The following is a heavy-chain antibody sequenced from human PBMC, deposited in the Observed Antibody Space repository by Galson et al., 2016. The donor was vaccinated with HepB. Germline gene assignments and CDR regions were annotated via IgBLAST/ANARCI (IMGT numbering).Heavy chain of an antibody. Sequence: SLRLSCAASGFTFSNYAMNWVRQAPGKGLEWVSGISGGGGGTEYADSVKGRFTISRDNSKNTLYLQMNSLRAEDTAIYYSAKDQLFSRDGYNYNSFDYWGQGALVTVSS. V-gene: IGHV3-23*01. CDR1: GFTFSNYA. CDR3: AKDQLFSRDGYNYNSFDY. CDR2: ISGGGGGT. J-gene: IGHJ4*02. D-gene: IGHD5-24*01.